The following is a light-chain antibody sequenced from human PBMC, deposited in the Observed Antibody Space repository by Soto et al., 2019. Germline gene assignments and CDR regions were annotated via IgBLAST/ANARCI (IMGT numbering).Light chain of an antibody. V-gene: IGKV3-15*01. CDR3: QQDYKWPLN. CDR1: QSVFNN. Sequence: DIVMMQSPGPPYLSPCAISTLSCRASQSVFNNLAWYQQKPGQAPRLLIYDASTRATGTPARLSGSGSGTEFTLTISSLESQDFAVYYCQQDYKWPLNFGGGAKVDIK. CDR2: DAS. J-gene: IGKJ4*01.